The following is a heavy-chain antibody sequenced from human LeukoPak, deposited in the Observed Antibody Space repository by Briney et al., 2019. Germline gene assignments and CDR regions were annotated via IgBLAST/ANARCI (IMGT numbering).Heavy chain of an antibody. CDR2: IYYSGST. CDR3: AREPNAFDI. V-gene: IGHV4-30-4*08. J-gene: IGHJ3*02. CDR1: GGSISSGDYY. Sequence: PSQTLSLTCTVSGGSISSGDYYWSWNRQPPGKGLEWIGYIYYSGSTYYNSSLKSRVTISVDTSKNQFSLKLSSVTAADTAVYYCAREPNAFDIWGQGTMVTVSS.